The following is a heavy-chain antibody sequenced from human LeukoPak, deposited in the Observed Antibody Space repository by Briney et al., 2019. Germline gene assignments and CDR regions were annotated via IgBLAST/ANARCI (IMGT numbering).Heavy chain of an antibody. CDR3: AGTYYYGSGTYT. Sequence: SETLSLTCAVYGGSFSGYYWSWIRQPPGKGLEWIGEINHSGSTNYNPSLKSRVTISVDTSKSQFSLKLSSVTAADTAVYYCAGTYYYGSGTYTWGQGTLVTVSS. CDR2: INHSGST. V-gene: IGHV4-34*01. J-gene: IGHJ5*02. D-gene: IGHD3-10*01. CDR1: GGSFSGYY.